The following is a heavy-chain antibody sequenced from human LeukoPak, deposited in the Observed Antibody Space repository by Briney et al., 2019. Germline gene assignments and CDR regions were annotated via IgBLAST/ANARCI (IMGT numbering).Heavy chain of an antibody. Sequence: PSETLSLTCTVSGGSISSGGHSWSWIRQPPGKGLEWVGYIYHSGSGSTYYNPSLKSRVTISIDKSKNQFSLKLNSVTAADTAVYYCASTTPPPIAAPGTRGLGYYGMDVWGQGTTVTVSS. CDR3: ASTTPPPIAAPGTRGLGYYGMDV. CDR2: IYHSGSGST. CDR1: GGSISSGGHS. D-gene: IGHD6-13*01. V-gene: IGHV4-30-2*01. J-gene: IGHJ6*02.